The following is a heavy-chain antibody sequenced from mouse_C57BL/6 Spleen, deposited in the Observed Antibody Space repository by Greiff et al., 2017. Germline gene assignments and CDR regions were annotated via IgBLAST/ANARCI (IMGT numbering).Heavy chain of an antibody. D-gene: IGHD1-1*01. J-gene: IGHJ1*03. CDR3: ARRRAITTVGYFDV. Sequence: QVQLQQSGAELVKPGASVKISCKASGYAFSSYWMNWVKQRPGTGLEWIGQIYPGDGDTNYNGKFKGKATLTADKSSSTAYMQLSSLTSEDSAVDFCARRRAITTVGYFDVWGTGTTVTVSS. CDR1: GYAFSSYW. CDR2: IYPGDGDT. V-gene: IGHV1-80*01.